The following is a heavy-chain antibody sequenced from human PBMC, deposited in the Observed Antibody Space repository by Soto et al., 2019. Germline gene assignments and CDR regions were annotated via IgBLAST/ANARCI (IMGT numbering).Heavy chain of an antibody. CDR2: IYYSGST. CDR3: ARSVAGTFDS. V-gene: IGHV4-59*01. J-gene: IGHJ5*01. Sequence: SETLSLTCTVSGGSISSYYWSWIRQPPGKGLEWIGYIYYSGSTNYNPSLKSRVTISVDTSKNQFSLKLSSVTAADTAVYYCARSVAGTFDSWGQGTLVTVSS. D-gene: IGHD6-19*01. CDR1: GGSISSYY.